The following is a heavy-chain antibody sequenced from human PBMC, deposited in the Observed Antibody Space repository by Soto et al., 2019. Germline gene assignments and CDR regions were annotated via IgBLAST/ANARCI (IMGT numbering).Heavy chain of an antibody. J-gene: IGHJ4*02. D-gene: IGHD3-10*01. CDR3: ASLISSGH. CDR2: MFADGRT. Sequence: EVLLVESGGDLVQPGGSLRLSCAASGLTVSTEYRTWPMAWIRQAPGRGLEWVSMMFADGRTFYADAGKGRFTISRDNSKNTLELQMNILRAEDAAVYHWASLISSGHWGQGALVTVSS. CDR1: GLTVSTEY. V-gene: IGHV3-66*01.